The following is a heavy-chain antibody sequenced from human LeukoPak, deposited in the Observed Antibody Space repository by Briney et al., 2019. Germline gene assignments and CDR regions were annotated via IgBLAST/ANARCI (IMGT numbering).Heavy chain of an antibody. V-gene: IGHV1-24*01. Sequence: ASVKVSCKVSGYTLTELSMHWVRQAPGKGLEWMGGFDPEDGETIYAQKFQGRVTMTEDTSTDTAYMELSSLRSEDTAVYYCARVKDRFSGSYYVGSGFDIWGQGTTVTVSS. CDR2: FDPEDGET. CDR3: ARVKDRFSGSYYVGSGFDI. D-gene: IGHD1-26*01. CDR1: GYTLTELS. J-gene: IGHJ3*02.